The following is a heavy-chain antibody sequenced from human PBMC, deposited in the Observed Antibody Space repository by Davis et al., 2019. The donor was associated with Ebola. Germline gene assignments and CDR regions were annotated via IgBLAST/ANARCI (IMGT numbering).Heavy chain of an antibody. CDR2: INSDGSST. Sequence: GESLKISCAASGFTFSNYWMHWVRQAPGKGLVWVSRINSDGSSTTYADSVKGRFTISRDNSKNTLYLQMNSLRAEDTAVYYCAKDRFRRYFDWLSPADYWGQGTLVTVSS. CDR3: AKDRFRRYFDWLSPADY. CDR1: GFTFSNYW. V-gene: IGHV3-74*01. J-gene: IGHJ4*02. D-gene: IGHD3-9*01.